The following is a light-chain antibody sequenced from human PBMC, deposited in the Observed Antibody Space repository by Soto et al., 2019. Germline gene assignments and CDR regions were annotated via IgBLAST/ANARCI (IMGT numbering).Light chain of an antibody. J-gene: IGLJ2*01. CDR3: AAWDDSLNGVV. CDR1: SSNIGSNT. Sequence: QSVLTQPPSASGTPGQRVTISCSGSSSNIGSNTVNWYQQLPGTAPKLLIYSNNQRPSGVPDRFSGSKSGTSASLAISGLQADDEADYYWAAWDDSLNGVVFGGGTKLTVL. V-gene: IGLV1-44*01. CDR2: SNN.